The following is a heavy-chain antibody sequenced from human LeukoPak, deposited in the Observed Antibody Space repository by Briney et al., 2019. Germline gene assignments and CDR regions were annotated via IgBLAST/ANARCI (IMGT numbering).Heavy chain of an antibody. V-gene: IGHV4-39*07. CDR2: IYYSGST. CDR1: GGSISSSSYY. Sequence: PSETLSLTCTVSGGSISSSSYYWGWIRQPPGKGLEWIGSIYYSGSTYYNPSLKSRVTISVDTSKNQFSLKLSSVTAADTAVYYCARVPRWYFDYWGQGTLVTVSS. D-gene: IGHD4-23*01. CDR3: ARVPRWYFDY. J-gene: IGHJ4*02.